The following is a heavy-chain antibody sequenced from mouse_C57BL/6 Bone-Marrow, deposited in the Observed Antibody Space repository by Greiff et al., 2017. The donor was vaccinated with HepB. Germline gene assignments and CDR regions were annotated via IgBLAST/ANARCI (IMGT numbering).Heavy chain of an antibody. V-gene: IGHV10-1*01. CDR2: IRSKSNNYAT. Sequence: EVHLVESGGGLVQPKGSLKLSCAASGFSFNTYAMNWVRQAPGKGLEWVARIRSKSNNYATYYADSVKDRFTISRDDSESMLYLQMNNLKTEDTAMYYCVSYAGYFDVWGTGTTVTVSS. CDR1: GFSFNTYA. D-gene: IGHD6-5*01. J-gene: IGHJ1*03. CDR3: VSYAGYFDV.